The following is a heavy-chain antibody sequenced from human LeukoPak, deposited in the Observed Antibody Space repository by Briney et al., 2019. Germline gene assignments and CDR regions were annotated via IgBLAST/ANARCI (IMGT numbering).Heavy chain of an antibody. CDR1: GGTFSSYA. CDR2: IIPILGTA. J-gene: IGHJ6*02. Sequence: SVKVSCKASGGTFSSYAISWVRQAPGQGLEWMGGIIPILGTANYAQKFQGRVTITADESTSTAYMELSSLRSEDTAVYYCARDTYGSGSSYYYGMDVWGQGTAVTVSS. V-gene: IGHV1-69*13. CDR3: ARDTYGSGSSYYYGMDV. D-gene: IGHD3-10*01.